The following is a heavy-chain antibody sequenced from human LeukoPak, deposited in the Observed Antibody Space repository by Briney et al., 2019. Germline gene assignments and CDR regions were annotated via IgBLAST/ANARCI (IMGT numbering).Heavy chain of an antibody. J-gene: IGHJ4*02. CDR2: ISGSGGST. CDR1: GFTFSSYA. D-gene: IGHD4-17*01. Sequence: GGSLRLXCAASGFTFSSYAMSWDRQAPGKGLEWVSAISGSGGSTYYADSVKGRFTISRDNSKNTLYLQMNSLRAEDTAVYYCAKEPCGLRCFFDYWGQGTLVTVSS. CDR3: AKEPCGLRCFFDY. V-gene: IGHV3-23*01.